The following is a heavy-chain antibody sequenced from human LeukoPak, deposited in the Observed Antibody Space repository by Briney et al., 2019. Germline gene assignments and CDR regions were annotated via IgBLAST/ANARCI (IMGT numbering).Heavy chain of an antibody. Sequence: GGSLRLSCAASGFTFSSYSMNWVRQAPGKGLEWVSSISSSSSYIYYADSVKGRFTISRDNAKNSLYLQMNSLRAEDTAVYYCAREVVVITTYDYYHGMDVWGQGTTVTVSS. V-gene: IGHV3-21*01. J-gene: IGHJ6*02. D-gene: IGHD3-22*01. CDR1: GFTFSSYS. CDR3: AREVVVITTYDYYHGMDV. CDR2: ISSSSSYI.